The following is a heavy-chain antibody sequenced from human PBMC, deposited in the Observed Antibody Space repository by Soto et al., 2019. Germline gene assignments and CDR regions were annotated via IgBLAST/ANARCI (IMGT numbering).Heavy chain of an antibody. V-gene: IGHV3-74*03. CDR2: IKTDGTAT. D-gene: IGHD3-16*01. J-gene: IGHJ4*02. Sequence: EVQLVESGGGLVQPGGSLRLSCAASGFTFSSYWMHWVRQDPGKGLVWVSSIKTDGTATQYADSVKGRFTVSRDNAKNTLYLQRNSLRAEDTAVYYCATDLSWGQCDYWGQGTLVTVSS. CDR3: ATDLSWGQCDY. CDR1: GFTFSSYW.